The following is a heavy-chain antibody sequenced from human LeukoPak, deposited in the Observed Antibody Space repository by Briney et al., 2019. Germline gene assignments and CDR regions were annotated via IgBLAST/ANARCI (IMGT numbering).Heavy chain of an antibody. D-gene: IGHD3-22*01. CDR2: ISYDGSNK. J-gene: IGHJ4*02. Sequence: GGSLRLSCTASGFTFSSYAMPWVRQAPGKGLEWVAVISYDGSNKYYADSVKGRFTISRDNSKNTLYLQMNSLRAEDTAVYYCARVPTPMIEYYFDYWGQGTLVTVSS. V-gene: IGHV3-30-3*01. CDR3: ARVPTPMIEYYFDY. CDR1: GFTFSSYA.